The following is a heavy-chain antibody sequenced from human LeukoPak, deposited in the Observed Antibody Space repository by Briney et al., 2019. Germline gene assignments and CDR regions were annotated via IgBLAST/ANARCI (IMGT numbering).Heavy chain of an antibody. CDR3: AKTRPLDSSSWSHGDY. D-gene: IGHD6-13*01. Sequence: PGGSLRLSCVASGITFSNYAVSWVRQAPDKGLDWVSVISGSAHKIRYADSVKGRFTISRDNSKNTLYLQMNSLRAEDTAVYYCAKTRPLDSSSWSHGDYWGQGTLVTVSS. CDR2: ISGSAHKI. V-gene: IGHV3-23*01. J-gene: IGHJ4*02. CDR1: GITFSNYA.